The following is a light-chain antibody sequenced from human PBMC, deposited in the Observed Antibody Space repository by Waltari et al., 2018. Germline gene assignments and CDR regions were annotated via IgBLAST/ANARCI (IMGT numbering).Light chain of an antibody. CDR2: KAS. V-gene: IGKV1-5*03. CDR3: QHYNSYPWT. CDR1: QSISRF. J-gene: IGKJ1*01. Sequence: DIEMTQSPSPLSASVGDRVTITCRASQSISRFFAWYQQKPGKAPKLLIYKASSLESGVPSRFSGSESGTEFTLTISSLQPDDFATYYCQHYNSYPWTFGQGTKVEIK.